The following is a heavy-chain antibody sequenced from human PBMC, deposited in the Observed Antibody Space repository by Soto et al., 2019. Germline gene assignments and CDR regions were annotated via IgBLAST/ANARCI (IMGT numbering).Heavy chain of an antibody. Sequence: SETLSLTCAVYGGSFSGYYWSWIRQPPGKGLEWIGEINHSGSTNYNPSLKSRVTISVDTPKSQFSLKLSSVTAADTAVYYCARATALADPFDYWGQGILVTVSS. CDR1: GGSFSGYY. J-gene: IGHJ4*02. D-gene: IGHD6-19*01. V-gene: IGHV4-34*01. CDR2: INHSGST. CDR3: ARATALADPFDY.